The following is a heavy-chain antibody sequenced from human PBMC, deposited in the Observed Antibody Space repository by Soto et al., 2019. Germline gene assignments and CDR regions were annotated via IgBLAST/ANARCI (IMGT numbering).Heavy chain of an antibody. J-gene: IGHJ6*02. CDR1: GFTFSSYG. CDR2: IWYDGSNK. CDR3: ARDHLLGEGYYYYGMDV. Sequence: GGSLRLSCAASGFTFSSYGMHWVRQAPGKGLEWVAVIWYDGSNKYYADSVKGRFTISRDNSKNTLYLQMNSLRAEDTAVYYCARDHLLGEGYYYYGMDVWGQGTTVTVSS. V-gene: IGHV3-33*01. D-gene: IGHD3-10*01.